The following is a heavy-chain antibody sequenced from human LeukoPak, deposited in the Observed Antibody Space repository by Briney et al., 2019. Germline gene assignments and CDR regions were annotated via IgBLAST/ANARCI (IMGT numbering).Heavy chain of an antibody. Sequence: SQTLSLTCAISGDSVSSSSASWNWIRQSPSRGLEWLGRTYYRSKWENDRAESVKSRIIIRPDTSKNHFSLHLNSVTPEDTAIYYCVRGQPYMDVWGQGTTVTVSS. V-gene: IGHV6-1*01. CDR3: VRGQPYMDV. CDR2: TYYRSKWEN. J-gene: IGHJ6*02. CDR1: GDSVSSSSAS.